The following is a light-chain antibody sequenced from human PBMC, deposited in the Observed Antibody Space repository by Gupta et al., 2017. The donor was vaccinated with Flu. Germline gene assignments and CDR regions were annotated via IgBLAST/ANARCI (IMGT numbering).Light chain of an antibody. V-gene: IGLV1-40*01. CDR3: RSYDSRLSGFLV. J-gene: IGLJ3*02. CDR2: VYS. CDR1: SSKVGATYD. Sequence: QSVLTQPPSGSGAPGQTVTISCTGSSSKVGATYDIHSYQQLPGTAPKLLLYVYSNRPSAVPDQFFGSKSGTSASLAITGLQAADEADYYCRSYDSRLSGFLVFGGGTKLTVL.